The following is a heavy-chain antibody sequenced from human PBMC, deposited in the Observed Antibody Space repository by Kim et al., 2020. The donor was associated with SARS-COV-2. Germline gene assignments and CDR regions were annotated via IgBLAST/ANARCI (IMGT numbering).Heavy chain of an antibody. CDR2: ISGSGGST. CDR1: GFTFSSYA. CDR3: ANSHPSHLRWLQSLP. V-gene: IGHV3-23*01. D-gene: IGHD5-12*01. Sequence: GGSLRLSCAASGFTFSSYAMSWVRQAPGKGLEWVSAISGSGGSTYYADSVKGRFTISRDNSKNTLYLQMNSLRAEDTAVYYCANSHPSHLRWLQSLPWGQGTLVTVSS. J-gene: IGHJ5*02.